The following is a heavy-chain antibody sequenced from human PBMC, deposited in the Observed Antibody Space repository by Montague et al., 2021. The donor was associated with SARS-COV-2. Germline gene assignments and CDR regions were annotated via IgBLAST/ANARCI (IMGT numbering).Heavy chain of an antibody. Sequence: SGTLSLTCTVSGDSISSFYWNWIRQPAGKGLEWIGRIYSSGGTNYNPSLKSRVTMSVDTSKNQFSLKLNSVTAADTAVYYCGRGVVAATPVVDYWGRGTLVTVSS. V-gene: IGHV4-4*07. CDR3: GRGVVAATPVVDY. CDR1: GDSISSFY. D-gene: IGHD2-15*01. J-gene: IGHJ4*02. CDR2: IYSSGGT.